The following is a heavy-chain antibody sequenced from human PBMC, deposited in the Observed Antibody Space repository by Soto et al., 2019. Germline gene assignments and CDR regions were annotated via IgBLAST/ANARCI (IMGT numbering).Heavy chain of an antibody. V-gene: IGHV1-8*01. CDR3: ARGPGSSDWRFSYYYMDV. Sequence: QVQLVQSGAEVKKPGASVKVSCTFTSYDINWVRQATGQGLEWMGWMNPNSGNTRYAQKFQGRVTMTRNTSNVTAYMELSSLRSEDTAVYYCARGPGSSDWRFSYYYMDVWGQGTTVTVSS. J-gene: IGHJ6*02. CDR2: MNPNSGNT. CDR1: FTSYD. D-gene: IGHD6-19*01.